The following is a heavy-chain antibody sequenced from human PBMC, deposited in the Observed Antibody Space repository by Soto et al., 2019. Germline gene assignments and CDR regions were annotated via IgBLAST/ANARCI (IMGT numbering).Heavy chain of an antibody. V-gene: IGHV1-69*02. J-gene: IGHJ4*02. CDR2: IIPILGIA. CDR1: GGTFSSYT. Sequence: QVQLVQSGAEVKKPGSSVKVSCKASGGTFSSYTISWVRQAPGQGLEWMGRIIPILGIANYAQKFKGRVTITADKSTSTAYMELSSLRSEDTAVYYCARAFPYGAYPNDSWGQGTLVTVSS. D-gene: IGHD4-17*01. CDR3: ARAFPYGAYPNDS.